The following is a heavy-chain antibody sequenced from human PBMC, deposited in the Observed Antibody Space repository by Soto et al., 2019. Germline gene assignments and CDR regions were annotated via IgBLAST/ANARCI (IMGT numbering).Heavy chain of an antibody. V-gene: IGHV4-39*01. J-gene: IGHJ4*02. CDR2: IYYTGST. CDR3: GTQETGPFGGARVY. Sequence: QLQLQESGPGLVKPSETLSLTCTVSGGSISSSIYYWGWIRQPPGKGLEWIGSIYYTGSTFYNPSLKSRVTRSVDTSKKRFSLKLSSLTVADTALYYCGTQETGPFGGARVYWGQGTLFTVSS. D-gene: IGHD3-16*01. CDR1: GGSISSSIYY.